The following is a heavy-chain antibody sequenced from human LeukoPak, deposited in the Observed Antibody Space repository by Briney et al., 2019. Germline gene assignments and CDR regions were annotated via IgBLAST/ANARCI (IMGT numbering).Heavy chain of an antibody. J-gene: IGHJ3*02. CDR1: GFTVRNKF. Sequence: GGSLRLSCAASGFTVRNKFMYWVRQAPGKGLEWVSVIRSDGNRHHADSVEGRFSISRDDSKNTIYLQMNSLRAEDTAVYYCAREENGGVYDDGFDIWGQGTMVTVSS. CDR3: AREENGGVYDDGFDI. CDR2: IRSDGNR. D-gene: IGHD5/OR15-5a*01. V-gene: IGHV3-53*01.